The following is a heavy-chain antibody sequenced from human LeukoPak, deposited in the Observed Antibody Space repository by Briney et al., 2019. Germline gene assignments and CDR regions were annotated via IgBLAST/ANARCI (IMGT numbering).Heavy chain of an antibody. CDR3: ARFISSTDAFDY. CDR2: IYTSGST. V-gene: IGHV4-61*02. CDR1: GGSISSGSYY. J-gene: IGHJ4*02. D-gene: IGHD2-2*01. Sequence: PSETLSLTCTVSGGSISSGSYYWSWIRQPAGKGLEWIGRIYTSGSTNYNPSLKSRVTISVDTSKNQFSLKLSSVTAADTAVYYCARFISSTDAFDYWGQGTLVTVSS.